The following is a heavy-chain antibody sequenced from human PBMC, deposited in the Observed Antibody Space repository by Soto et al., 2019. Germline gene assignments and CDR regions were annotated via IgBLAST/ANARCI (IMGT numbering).Heavy chain of an antibody. J-gene: IGHJ5*02. D-gene: IGHD3-10*01. CDR1: GGAITSFY. Sequence: PSAALALTCPFSGGAITSFYWCSLRQPAWKGLETSARRYVTGSTNYNPALKHRVSMSLDTSENQFSLKLSSLTAADTAVYYCARELQYSGSGDSTQWASWGQGNRVTVSS. CDR2: RYVTGST. CDR3: ARELQYSGSGDSTQWAS. V-gene: IGHV4-4*07.